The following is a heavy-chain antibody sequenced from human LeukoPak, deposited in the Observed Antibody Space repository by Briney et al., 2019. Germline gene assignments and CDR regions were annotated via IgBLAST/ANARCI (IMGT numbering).Heavy chain of an antibody. CDR1: GFSFSGHW. CDR3: AKHNIDY. V-gene: IGHV3-74*01. D-gene: IGHD1-1*01. Sequence: GGSLRLSCTASGFSFSGHWMHWARQLPGEGLVWVSRISPTGSTTSYADSVKGRFTVSRDNSKNTLYLQMNSLRAEDTAVYYCAKHNIDYWGQGTLVTVSS. CDR2: ISPTGSTT. J-gene: IGHJ4*02.